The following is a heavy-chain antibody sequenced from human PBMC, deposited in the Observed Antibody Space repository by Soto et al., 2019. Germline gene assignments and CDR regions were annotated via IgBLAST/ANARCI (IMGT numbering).Heavy chain of an antibody. Sequence: QVQLVQSGTEVKKPGSSVKVSCKASGGTFRNYPINWVRQAPGKGLEWLGSIFTLTDIPDYAQNLQGRLTITADKSTRTAYIELSSVTSEDTAMYFCVRCPLVVLHYFESWGQGTLVTVSS. D-gene: IGHD3-10*01. J-gene: IGHJ4*02. CDR3: VRCPLVVLHYFES. CDR2: IFTLTDIP. CDR1: GGTFRNYP. V-gene: IGHV1-69*02.